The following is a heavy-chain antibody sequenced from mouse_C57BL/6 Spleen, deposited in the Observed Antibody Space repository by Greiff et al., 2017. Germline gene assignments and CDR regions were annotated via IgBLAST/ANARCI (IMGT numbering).Heavy chain of an antibody. D-gene: IGHD2-3*01. J-gene: IGHJ2*01. CDR3: ARGGDGYDY. CDR2: IYPGDGDT. V-gene: IGHV1-82*01. CDR1: GYAFSSSW. Sequence: VQLQQSGPELVQPGASVKISCKASGYAFSSSWMNWVKQRPGKGLEWIGRIYPGDGDTNYNGKFKGKATLTADTSSSTAYMQLSSLTSEDSAVYFCARGGDGYDYWGQGTTLTVSS.